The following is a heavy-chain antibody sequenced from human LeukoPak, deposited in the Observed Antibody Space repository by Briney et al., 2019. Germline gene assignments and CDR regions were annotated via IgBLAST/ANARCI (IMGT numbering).Heavy chain of an antibody. CDR1: GGSISSGSYY. V-gene: IGHV4-61*10. CDR2: IYYSGST. CDR3: ARVTGAYGLTPFDY. Sequence: SQTLSLTCTVSGGSISSGSYYWSWIRQPAGKGLEWIGYIYYSGSTNYNPSLKSRVSMSVDTSKKQFSLKLNSVTAADTAVYYCARVTGAYGLTPFDYWGQGTLVTVSS. J-gene: IGHJ4*02. D-gene: IGHD4-17*01.